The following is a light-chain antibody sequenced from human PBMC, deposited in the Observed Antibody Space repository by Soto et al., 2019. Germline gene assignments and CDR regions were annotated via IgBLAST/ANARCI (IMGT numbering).Light chain of an antibody. Sequence: EIVLTQSPGTLSLSPGERATLSCRASQSVSSTYLAWYQQKPGQAPRLLIYGASARATGIPARFSGSGSGTEFTLTIRSMPSEDFAVYSCQQYNDWPRTFGQGTKVDIK. CDR3: QQYNDWPRT. J-gene: IGKJ1*01. CDR1: QSVSSTY. V-gene: IGKV3-15*01. CDR2: GAS.